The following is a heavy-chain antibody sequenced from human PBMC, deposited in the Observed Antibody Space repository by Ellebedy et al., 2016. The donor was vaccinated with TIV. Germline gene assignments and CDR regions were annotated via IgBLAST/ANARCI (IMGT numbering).Heavy chain of an antibody. CDR3: ARSYGTRTSGP. V-gene: IGHV3-48*03. CDR1: GFTFSSYE. Sequence: PGGSLRLSCAVSGFTFSSYEMNWVRQAPGKGLEWVSYISGSASVTAYADSVKGRFTISRYNARTSLYLQMNSLRVDDTAMYYCARSYGTRTSGPWGQGTLVTVSS. D-gene: IGHD3-16*01. CDR2: ISGSASVT. J-gene: IGHJ5*02.